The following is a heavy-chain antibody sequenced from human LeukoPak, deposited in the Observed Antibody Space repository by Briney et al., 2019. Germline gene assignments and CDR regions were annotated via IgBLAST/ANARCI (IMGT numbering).Heavy chain of an antibody. V-gene: IGHV1-69*05. D-gene: IGHD3-22*01. CDR1: GGTFSSYA. J-gene: IGHJ4*02. CDR3: ARDSYYDSSGPSFDY. Sequence: GASVKVSCKASGGTFSSYAISWLRQAPGQGLEWMGRIIPIFGTANYAQKFQGRVTITTDEYTSTAYMELRSLRSEDTAVYYCARDSYYDSSGPSFDYWGQGTLVTVSS. CDR2: IIPIFGTA.